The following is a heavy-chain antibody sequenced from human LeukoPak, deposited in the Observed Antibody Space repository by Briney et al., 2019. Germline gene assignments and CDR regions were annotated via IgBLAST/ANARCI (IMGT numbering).Heavy chain of an antibody. CDR1: GFTYSRYW. CDR3: ASQADSAYGDYN. J-gene: IGHJ4*02. V-gene: IGHV3-74*01. CDR2: IKGDESYT. D-gene: IGHD4-17*01. Sequence: GGSLRLTCAASGFTYSRYWMHWVRQVPGKGLVWVARIKGDESYTFYADSVRGRFTISRDNAKNTLYLQMNSLRAEDTAVYYCASQADSAYGDYNWGQGTLVTVSS.